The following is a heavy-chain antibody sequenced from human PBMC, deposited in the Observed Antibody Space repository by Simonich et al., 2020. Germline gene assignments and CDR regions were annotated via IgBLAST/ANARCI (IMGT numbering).Heavy chain of an antibody. V-gene: IGHV1-2*06. J-gene: IGHJ4*02. CDR3: ASGWDWGFSHMSDY. D-gene: IGHD7-27*01. Sequence: QVQLVQSGAEVKKPGASVKVSCKASGYTFTGYYMHWVRQAPGQGLEWMGRNNPNRGGTNYGQEFQGRVAMTRDTSISTAYMELSRLRSDDTAVYYCASGWDWGFSHMSDYWGQGTLVTVSS. CDR1: GYTFTGYY. CDR2: NNPNRGGT.